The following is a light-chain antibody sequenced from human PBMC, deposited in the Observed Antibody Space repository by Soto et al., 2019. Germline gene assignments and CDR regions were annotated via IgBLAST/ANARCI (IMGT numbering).Light chain of an antibody. Sequence: DIVLTQSPAILSLSPGERATLSCGASQTVDKNYLGWYQQKPGLAPRLLIYDVSNRATGIPDRFSGSGSGTHFTLTITRLEPEDFAVYYCQQYAHSPLAFGGGTRVEIK. CDR2: DVS. CDR3: QQYAHSPLA. J-gene: IGKJ4*01. CDR1: QTVDKNY. V-gene: IGKV3D-20*01.